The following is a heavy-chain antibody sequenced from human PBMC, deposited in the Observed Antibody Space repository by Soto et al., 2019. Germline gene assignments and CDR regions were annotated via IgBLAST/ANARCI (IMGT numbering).Heavy chain of an antibody. Sequence: QVQLEQSAPEVKKPGASVKVSCKASGYTFTTYGISWVRQAPGQGLEWMGWINTHNGNTNYAQNLQGRVIMTADTSTSTAYMERRSLRSDDTAVYYCTREGSAPYYYDGMDAWGQGTTVTVSS. J-gene: IGHJ6*02. CDR3: TREGSAPYYYDGMDA. CDR1: GYTFTTYG. V-gene: IGHV1-18*01. D-gene: IGHD3-10*01. CDR2: INTHNGNT.